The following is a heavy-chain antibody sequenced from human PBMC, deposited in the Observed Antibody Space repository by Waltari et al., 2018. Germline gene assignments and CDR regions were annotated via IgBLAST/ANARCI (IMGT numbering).Heavy chain of an antibody. D-gene: IGHD2-2*02. J-gene: IGHJ4*02. CDR3: ARTGYCSSTSCYKEALDY. CDR1: GYTFTSYD. CDR2: MNPNSGNT. V-gene: IGHV1-8*01. Sequence: QVQLVQSGAEVKKPGASVKVSCKASGYTFTSYDINWVRQATGQGLEWMGWMNPNSGNTGYAQKFQCRVTMTRNTSISTAYMELSSLRSEDTAVYYCARTGYCSSTSCYKEALDYWGQGTLVTVSS.